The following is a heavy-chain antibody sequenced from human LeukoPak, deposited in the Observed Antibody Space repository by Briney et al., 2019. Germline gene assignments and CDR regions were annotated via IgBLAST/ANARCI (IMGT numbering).Heavy chain of an antibody. CDR3: AKGIDSSGYYPFDY. J-gene: IGHJ4*02. CDR2: ISGSGGST. D-gene: IGHD3-22*01. Sequence: PGGSLRLSCAASGFTFSTYAMSWVRQAPGKGLEWVSAISGSGGSTYYADSVKGRFTISRDNSKNTLYLQMNSLRAEDTALYYCAKGIDSSGYYPFDYWGQGTLVTVSS. CDR1: GFTFSTYA. V-gene: IGHV3-23*01.